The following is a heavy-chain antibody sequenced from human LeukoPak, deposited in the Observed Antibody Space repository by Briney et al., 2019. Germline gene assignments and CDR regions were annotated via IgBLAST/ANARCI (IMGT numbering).Heavy chain of an antibody. CDR2: ISAYNGNT. V-gene: IGHV1-18*01. CDR1: GYTFTSYG. D-gene: IGHD3-3*01. Sequence: ASVKVSCKASGYTFTSYGISWVRQAPGQGLEWMGWISAYNGNTNYAQKLQGRVTMTTDTSTSTAYMELRSLRSDDTAVYYCARAEGDFWSGYQCDYWGQGTLVTVSS. CDR3: ARAEGDFWSGYQCDY. J-gene: IGHJ4*02.